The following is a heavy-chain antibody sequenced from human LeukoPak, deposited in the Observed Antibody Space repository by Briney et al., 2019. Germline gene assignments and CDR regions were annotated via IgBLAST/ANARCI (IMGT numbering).Heavy chain of an antibody. CDR1: GYSFTSYW. CDR3: ARRDSSSWYLFSATLDY. Sequence: GESLKISCKGSGYSFTSYWIGWVRQMPGKGLEWMGIIYPGDSDTRYSPSFQGQVTISADKSISTAYLQWSSLKASDTAMYYCARRDSSSWYLFSATLDYWGQGTLVTVSS. CDR2: IYPGDSDT. V-gene: IGHV5-51*01. J-gene: IGHJ4*02. D-gene: IGHD6-13*01.